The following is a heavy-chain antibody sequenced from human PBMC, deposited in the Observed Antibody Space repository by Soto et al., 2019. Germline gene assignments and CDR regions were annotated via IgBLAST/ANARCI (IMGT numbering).Heavy chain of an antibody. V-gene: IGHV1-18*01. Sequence: ASVKVSCKASGYTFTSYGISWVRQAPGQGLERMGWISAYNGNTNYAQKLQGRVTMTTDTSTSTAYMELRSLRSDDTAVYYCARDQELFGIVAGTLLNYYYYGMDVWGQGTTVTVSS. D-gene: IGHD6-19*01. CDR1: GYTFTSYG. CDR3: ARDQELFGIVAGTLLNYYYYGMDV. CDR2: ISAYNGNT. J-gene: IGHJ6*02.